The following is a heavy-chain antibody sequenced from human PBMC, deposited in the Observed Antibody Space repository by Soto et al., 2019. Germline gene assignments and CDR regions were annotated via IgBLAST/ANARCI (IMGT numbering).Heavy chain of an antibody. CDR1: GYTFTSYD. V-gene: IGHV1-8*01. J-gene: IGHJ6*02. CDR3: ARRVPAARRGVHHGMDV. CDR2: MNPNSGNT. Sequence: ASVKVSCKASGYTFTSYDINWVRQATGQGLEWMGWMNPNSGNTGYAQKFQGRVTMTRNTSISTAYMELSSLRSEDTAVYYCARRVPAARRGVHHGMDVWGQGTTVTVSS. D-gene: IGHD6-6*01.